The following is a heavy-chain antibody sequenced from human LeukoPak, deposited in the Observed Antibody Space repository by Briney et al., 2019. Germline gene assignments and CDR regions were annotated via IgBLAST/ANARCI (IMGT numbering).Heavy chain of an antibody. CDR1: GFTFSSYA. V-gene: IGHV3-23*01. CDR3: AKGREVFGDSRFDY. Sequence: PGGSLRLSCAASGFTFSSYAMSWVRQAPGKGLEWVSTVSGSGGSPYYGDSAKGRFTISRDNSKNTLYLQMNSMRAEDTAVYYCAKGREVFGDSRFDYWGQGILVTVSS. D-gene: IGHD4-17*01. CDR2: VSGSGGSP. J-gene: IGHJ4*02.